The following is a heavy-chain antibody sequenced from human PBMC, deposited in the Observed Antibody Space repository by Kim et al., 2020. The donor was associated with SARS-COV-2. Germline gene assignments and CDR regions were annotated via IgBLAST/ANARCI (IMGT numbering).Heavy chain of an antibody. V-gene: IGHV1-46*01. CDR1: GYTFTSYY. D-gene: IGHD2-15*01. J-gene: IGHJ5*02. CDR2: INPSGGST. Sequence: ASVKVSCKASGYTFTSYYMHWVRQAPGQGLEWMGIINPSGGSTSYAQKFQGRVTMTRDTSTSTVYMELSSLRSEDTAVYYCARSGVPYCSGGSCPNWFDPWGQGTLVTVSS. CDR3: ARSGVPYCSGGSCPNWFDP.